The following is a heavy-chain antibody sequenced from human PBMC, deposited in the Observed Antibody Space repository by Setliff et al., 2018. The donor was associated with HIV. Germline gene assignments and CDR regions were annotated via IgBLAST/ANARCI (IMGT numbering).Heavy chain of an antibody. CDR3: ARDQTGIAAAAFGGGSAWSDEGFDI. V-gene: IGHV1-69*13. CDR1: GGTLTNYV. CDR2: IIPMYNIP. Sequence: ASVKVSCKTSGGTLTNYVITWVRQAPGQGLEWMGIIIPMYNIPTYAQKFQGRVTFTADESTSTAYMELSSLTSEDTAVYYCARDQTGIAAAAFGGGSAWSDEGFDIWGQGTTVTVSS. D-gene: IGHD6-13*01. J-gene: IGHJ3*02.